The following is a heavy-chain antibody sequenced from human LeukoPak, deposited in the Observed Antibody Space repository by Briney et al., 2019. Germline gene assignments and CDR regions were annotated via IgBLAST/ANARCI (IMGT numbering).Heavy chain of an antibody. V-gene: IGHV1-18*01. J-gene: IGHJ3*02. D-gene: IGHD3-22*01. CDR3: ARDRKGRYYDSSGCSDAFDI. CDR1: GYTFTSYG. CDR2: ISAYNGNT. Sequence: ASVKVSCKASGYTFTSYGISWVRQAPGQGLEWMGWISAYNGNTNYAQKLQGRVTMTTDTSTSTAYMELRSLRSDDTAVYYCARDRKGRYYDSSGCSDAFDIWGQGTMVTVSS.